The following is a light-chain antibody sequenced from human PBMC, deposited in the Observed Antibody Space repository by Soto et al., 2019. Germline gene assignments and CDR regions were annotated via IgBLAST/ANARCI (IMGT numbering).Light chain of an antibody. CDR2: EVS. Sequence: QSALTQPASVSGSPGQSITISCTGTSSDVGGYNYVCWYQQHPGKAPKLMIYEVSNRPSGVSNRFSGSNSGNTASLTISGLQAEDAADYYCSSYTGSSPPYVFGTGTKVTVL. CDR1: SSDVGGYNY. V-gene: IGLV2-14*01. J-gene: IGLJ1*01. CDR3: SSYTGSSPPYV.